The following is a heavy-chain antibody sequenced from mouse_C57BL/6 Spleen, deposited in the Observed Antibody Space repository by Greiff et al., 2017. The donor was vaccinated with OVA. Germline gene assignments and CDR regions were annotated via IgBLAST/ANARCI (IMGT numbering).Heavy chain of an antibody. J-gene: IGHJ3*01. D-gene: IGHD2-4*01. CDR3: VRPKYDYDGTFAY. CDR1: GFSFNTYA. CDR2: IRSKSNNYAT. V-gene: IGHV10-1*01. Sequence: GGGLVQPKGSLKLSCAASGFSFNTYAMHWVRQAPGKGLEWVARIRSKSNNYATYYADSVKDRFTISRDDSESMLYLQMNNLKTEDTAVYYCVRPKYDYDGTFAYWGQGTLVTVSA.